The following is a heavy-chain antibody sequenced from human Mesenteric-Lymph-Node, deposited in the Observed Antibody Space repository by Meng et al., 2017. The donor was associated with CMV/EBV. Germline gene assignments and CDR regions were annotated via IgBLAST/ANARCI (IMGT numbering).Heavy chain of an antibody. Sequence: VSGGSNSSSNWWSWVRQPPGKGLEWIGEIYPDGSTNYNPSLKSRVTISLDKSKNQFSLKLTSMTAADTAFYYCASRDYYDRQPFDPWGQGTLVTVSS. CDR1: GGSNSSSNW. V-gene: IGHV4-4*02. D-gene: IGHD3-22*01. CDR3: ASRDYYDRQPFDP. J-gene: IGHJ5*02. CDR2: IYPDGST.